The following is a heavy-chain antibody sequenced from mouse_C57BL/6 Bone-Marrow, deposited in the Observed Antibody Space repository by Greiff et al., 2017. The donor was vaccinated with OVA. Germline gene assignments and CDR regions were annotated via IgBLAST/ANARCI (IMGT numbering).Heavy chain of an antibody. CDR1: GFTFSDYG. J-gene: IGHJ3*01. CDR2: ISNLAYSI. CDR3: AREDYYGSSYGTWFAY. Sequence: DVMLVESGGGLVQPGGSLKLSCAASGFTFSDYGMAWVRQAPRKGPEWVAFISNLAYSIYYADTVTGRFTISRENAKNTLYLEMSSLRSEDTAMYYCAREDYYGSSYGTWFAYWGQGTLVTVSA. D-gene: IGHD1-1*01. V-gene: IGHV5-15*01.